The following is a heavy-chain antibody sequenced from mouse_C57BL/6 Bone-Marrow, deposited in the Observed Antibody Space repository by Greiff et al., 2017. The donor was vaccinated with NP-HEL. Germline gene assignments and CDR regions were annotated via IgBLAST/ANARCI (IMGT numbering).Heavy chain of an antibody. J-gene: IGHJ3*01. CDR2: IDPSDSYT. CDR3: ARPYGYDGFAY. D-gene: IGHD2-2*01. CDR1: GYTFTSYW. V-gene: IGHV1-69*01. Sequence: VQLQQPGAELVMPGASVKLSCKASGYTFTSYWMHWVKQRPGQGLEWIGEIDPSDSYTNYNQKFKGKSTLTVDKSSSTAYMQLSSLTSEDSAVYYCARPYGYDGFAYWGQGTLVTVSA.